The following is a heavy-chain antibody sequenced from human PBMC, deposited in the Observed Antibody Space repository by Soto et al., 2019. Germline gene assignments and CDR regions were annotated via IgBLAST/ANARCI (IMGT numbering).Heavy chain of an antibody. J-gene: IGHJ6*02. D-gene: IGHD3-16*01. CDR1: GFTFSGYA. Sequence: GGSLRLSCAASGFTFSGYAMSWVRQAPGKGLEWVSIVTGTVGSTYYADSVKGRFTISRDTSKKTLYLQMNSLRAEDTAVYYCAKDVSDGGGYGMDVWGQGTTVTVSS. CDR3: AKDVSDGGGYGMDV. CDR2: VTGTVGST. V-gene: IGHV3-23*01.